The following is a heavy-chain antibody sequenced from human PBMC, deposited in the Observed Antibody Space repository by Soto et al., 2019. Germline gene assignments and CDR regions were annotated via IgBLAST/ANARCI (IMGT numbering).Heavy chain of an antibody. J-gene: IGHJ4*02. Sequence: RLSCAASGFTVSNNYMSWVRQAPGKGLEWVSVIYSGGGTYYADSVKGRFTISRDNSKNTLYLQMNSLRAEDTAVYYCARYGDYLYYFDYWGQGTLVTVSS. CDR3: ARYGDYLYYFDY. CDR1: GFTVSNNY. CDR2: IYSGGGT. V-gene: IGHV3-53*01. D-gene: IGHD4-17*01.